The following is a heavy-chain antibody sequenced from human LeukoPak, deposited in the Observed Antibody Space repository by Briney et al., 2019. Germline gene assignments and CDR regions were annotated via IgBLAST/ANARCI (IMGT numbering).Heavy chain of an antibody. CDR1: GGSIGFYY. Sequence: SETLSLTCTVSGGSIGFYYWSWIRQAPGKGLEWIAYIYQSGSTNYNPSLQRRVTISVDTSKNQFSLRMSSVTAADTAVYYCASQSTVTSFFAFDIWGQGTMVTVSS. CDR2: IYQSGST. D-gene: IGHD4-17*01. J-gene: IGHJ3*02. V-gene: IGHV4-59*08. CDR3: ASQSTVTSFFAFDI.